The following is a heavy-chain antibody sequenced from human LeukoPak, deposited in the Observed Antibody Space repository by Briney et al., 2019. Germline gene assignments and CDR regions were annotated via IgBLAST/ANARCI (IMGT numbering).Heavy chain of an antibody. CDR2: IYHDGNT. CDR3: ARATTVTTRWFDP. V-gene: IGHV4-38-2*02. Sequence: SETLSLTCTVSGYSVSSDYYWGWIRQPPGKGPEWIGSIYHDGNTYYNPPFKSRVTISVDTSKNQFSLKLTSMTAADTAVYYCARATTVTTRWFDPWGQGTLVTVSS. J-gene: IGHJ5*02. CDR1: GYSVSSDYY. D-gene: IGHD4-11*01.